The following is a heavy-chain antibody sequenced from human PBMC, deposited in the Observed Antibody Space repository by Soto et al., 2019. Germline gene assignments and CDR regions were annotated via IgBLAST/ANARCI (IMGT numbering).Heavy chain of an antibody. CDR3: ARDFYDSVGYTWFDS. CDR2: IHNSGTS. Sequence: SETLSLTCTVSGDTSTSYYWGWIRQAPGKGLEWIGRIHNSGTSTHNPSLNGRVTISIDMSKKQFSLKLTSLTSADTAVYYCARDFYDSVGYTWFDSWSQGTLVTVSP. V-gene: IGHV4-59*01. J-gene: IGHJ5*01. CDR1: GDTSTSYY. D-gene: IGHD3-22*01.